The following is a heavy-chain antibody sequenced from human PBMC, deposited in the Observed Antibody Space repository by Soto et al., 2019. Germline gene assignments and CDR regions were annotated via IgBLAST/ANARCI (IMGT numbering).Heavy chain of an antibody. CDR3: AVLGYSSGWYPSYYFDY. CDR2: IIPIFGTA. D-gene: IGHD6-19*01. V-gene: IGHV1-69*13. Sequence: SVKVSCKASGGTFSSYAISWVRQAPGQGLEWMGGIIPIFGTANYAQKFQGRVTITADESTSTAYMELSSLRSEDTAVYYCAVLGYSSGWYPSYYFDYWGQGTLVTVSS. J-gene: IGHJ4*02. CDR1: GGTFSSYA.